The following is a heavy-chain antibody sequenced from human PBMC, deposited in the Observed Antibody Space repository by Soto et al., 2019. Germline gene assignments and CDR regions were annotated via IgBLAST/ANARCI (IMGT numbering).Heavy chain of an antibody. J-gene: IGHJ3*02. CDR2: IIPIFGTA. D-gene: IGHD6-13*01. Sequence: ASVKVSCKASGGTFSSYAISWVRQAPGQGLEWMGGIIPIFGTANYAQKFQGRVTITADESTSTAYMELSSLRSEDTAVYYCARASARIAAAGTQDAFDIWGQGTMVTVSS. CDR1: GGTFSSYA. CDR3: ARASARIAAAGTQDAFDI. V-gene: IGHV1-69*13.